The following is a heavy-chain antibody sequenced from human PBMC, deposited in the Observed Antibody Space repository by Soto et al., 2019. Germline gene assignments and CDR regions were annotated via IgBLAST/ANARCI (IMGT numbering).Heavy chain of an antibody. CDR3: ARRSSGWYFDY. D-gene: IGHD6-19*01. CDR1: GFTFSNYA. CDR2: ISCRGGST. Sequence: EVQLLESGGGLVQPGGSLRLSCAASGFTFSNYAMNWVRQAPGKGLEWVAVISCRGGSTYYADSAKGRFTISRDNSKNTLYVQMNSLRAEDTAVYYCARRSSGWYFDYWGQGTLVTVSS. V-gene: IGHV3-23*01. J-gene: IGHJ4*02.